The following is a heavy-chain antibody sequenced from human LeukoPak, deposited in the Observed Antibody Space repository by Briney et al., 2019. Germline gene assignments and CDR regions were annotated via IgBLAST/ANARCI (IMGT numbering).Heavy chain of an antibody. CDR1: GGSISSGGYY. D-gene: IGHD2-2*01. CDR2: INHSGST. CDR3: ASRGVVRVFDY. V-gene: IGHV4-39*07. J-gene: IGHJ4*02. Sequence: SETLSLTCTVSGGSISSGGYYWSWIRQPPGKGLEWIGEINHSGSTNYNPSLKSRVTISVDTSKNQFSLKLSSVTAADTAVYYCASRGVVRVFDYWGQGTLVTVSS.